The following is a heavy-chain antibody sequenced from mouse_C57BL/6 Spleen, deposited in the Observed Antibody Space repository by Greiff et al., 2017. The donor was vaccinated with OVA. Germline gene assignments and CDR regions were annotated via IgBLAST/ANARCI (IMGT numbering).Heavy chain of an antibody. CDR3: ARDYGSSYGAY. CDR1: GYTFTSYW. J-gene: IGHJ3*01. V-gene: IGHV1-52*01. Sequence: QVQLQQPGAELVRPGSSVKLSCKASGYTFTSYWMHWVKQRPIQGLEWIGNIDPSDSATHYNQKFKDKATLTVDKSSSTAYMQLSSLTSEDSAVYYCARDYGSSYGAYWGQGTLVTVSA. CDR2: IDPSDSAT. D-gene: IGHD1-1*01.